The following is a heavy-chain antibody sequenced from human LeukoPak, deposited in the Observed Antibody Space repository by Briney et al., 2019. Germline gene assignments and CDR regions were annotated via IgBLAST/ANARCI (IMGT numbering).Heavy chain of an antibody. CDR1: GFTFSSYW. CDR2: IHSDGRIT. J-gene: IGHJ4*02. D-gene: IGHD5-24*01. Sequence: GGSLRLSCAGSGFTFSSYWMHWVRQASGKGLVWVSRIHSDGRITTYADSVKGRFTISKDNARNTLYLRMNTLRVEDTAVYYCARAQDCYNSLYFDYWGQGALVTVSS. V-gene: IGHV3-74*01. CDR3: ARAQDCYNSLYFDY.